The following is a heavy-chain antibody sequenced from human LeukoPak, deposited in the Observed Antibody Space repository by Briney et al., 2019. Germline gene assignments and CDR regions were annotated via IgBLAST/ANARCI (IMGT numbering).Heavy chain of an antibody. CDR1: GGSISSISYY. V-gene: IGHV4-39*01. Sequence: PSETLSLTCTVSGGSISSISYYWRWIRQPPGKGLEWIGSMSYTGCTYYNPSLKSRVTIAVDTSKTQFSLKLSSVTAADTAVYYCAAVPLTGVAGRGWFDAWGQGTLVIVSS. D-gene: IGHD3-3*01. CDR3: AAVPLTGVAGRGWFDA. CDR2: MSYTGCT. J-gene: IGHJ5*02.